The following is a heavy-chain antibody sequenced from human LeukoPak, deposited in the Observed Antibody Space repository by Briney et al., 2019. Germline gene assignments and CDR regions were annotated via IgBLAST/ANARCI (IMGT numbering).Heavy chain of an antibody. CDR3: ARGSYYYDSSGPSGDY. J-gene: IGHJ4*02. CDR2: MSPNSGNT. D-gene: IGHD3-22*01. V-gene: IGHV1-8*01. CDR1: GYTFTSYD. Sequence: GASVKVSCKASGYTFTSYDINWVRQATGQGLEWMGWMSPNSGNTGYAQKFQGRVTMTRNTSISTAYMELSSLRSEDTAVYYCARGSYYYDSSGPSGDYWGQGTLVTVSS.